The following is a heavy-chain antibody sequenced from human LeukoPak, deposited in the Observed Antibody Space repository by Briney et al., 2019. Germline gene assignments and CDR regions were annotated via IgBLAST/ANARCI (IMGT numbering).Heavy chain of an antibody. CDR3: TRPWQRRYYMDV. CDR1: GESFSGYY. J-gene: IGHJ6*03. CDR2: INHSGRT. Sequence: SETLSLTCAVYGESFSGYYWTWVRPPPGKGLEWIGDINHSGRTTYNPSLKSRVIISVDTSKNLFSLNLTSVTAADTAVYYCTRPWQRRYYMDVWGKGTTVAVSS. V-gene: IGHV4-34*01.